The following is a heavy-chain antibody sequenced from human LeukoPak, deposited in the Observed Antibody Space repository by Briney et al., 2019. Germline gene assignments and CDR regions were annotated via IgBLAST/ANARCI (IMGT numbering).Heavy chain of an antibody. CDR1: GYTFTDYY. CDR2: INPNSGAT. CDR3: ATGRGYDYLAIDI. Sequence: GASVKVSCKASGYTFTDYYIHWVRQAAGQGLEWMGWINPNSGATNYPQKFQGRGTMTRDRSISTAYMELNRLRSDDTAIYYCATGRGYDYLAIDIWGQGTVVTVSS. D-gene: IGHD5-12*01. J-gene: IGHJ3*02. V-gene: IGHV1-2*02.